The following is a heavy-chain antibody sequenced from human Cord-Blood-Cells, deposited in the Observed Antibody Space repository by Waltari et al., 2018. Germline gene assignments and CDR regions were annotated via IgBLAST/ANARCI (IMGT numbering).Heavy chain of an antibody. V-gene: IGHV1-69*01. D-gene: IGHD6-19*01. CDR2: IIPIFGTA. CDR1: GGTFSSYA. CDR3: ASSRRTGYSSGWYDY. J-gene: IGHJ4*02. Sequence: QVQLVQSGAEVKKPGSSVKVSCKASGGTFSSYALSWVRQAPGQGLEWMGGIIPIFGTANYAQKFQGRVTSTADESTSTAYMELSSLRSEDTAVYYCASSRRTGYSSGWYDYWGQGTLVTVSS.